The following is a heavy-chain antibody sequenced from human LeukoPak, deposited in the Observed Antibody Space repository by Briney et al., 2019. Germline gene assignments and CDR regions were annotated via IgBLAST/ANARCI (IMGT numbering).Heavy chain of an antibody. Sequence: GASVKVSCKASGYTFTSYGISWVRQAPGQGLEWMGWISAYNGNTNYAQMLQGRVTMTTDTSTSTAYMELRSLRSDDTAVYYCARGTVTTGGYYYYYMDVWGKGTTVTVSS. V-gene: IGHV1-18*01. D-gene: IGHD4-17*01. CDR1: GYTFTSYG. J-gene: IGHJ6*03. CDR2: ISAYNGNT. CDR3: ARGTVTTGGYYYYYMDV.